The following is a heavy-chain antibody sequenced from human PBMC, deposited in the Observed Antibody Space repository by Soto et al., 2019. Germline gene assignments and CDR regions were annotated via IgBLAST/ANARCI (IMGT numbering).Heavy chain of an antibody. CDR1: GFTFSSYG. J-gene: IGHJ4*02. CDR2: ISYDGSNK. Sequence: QVQLVESGGGVVQPGRSLRLSCAASGFTFSSYGMHWVRQAPGKGLEWVAVISYDGSNKYYADSVKGRFTISRDNSKNTLYLQMNSLRAEDTAVYYCAKDLKWELPFDYWGQGTLVTVSS. D-gene: IGHD1-26*01. V-gene: IGHV3-30*18. CDR3: AKDLKWELPFDY.